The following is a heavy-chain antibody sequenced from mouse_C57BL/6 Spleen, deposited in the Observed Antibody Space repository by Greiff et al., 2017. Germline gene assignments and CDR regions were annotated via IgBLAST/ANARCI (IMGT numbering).Heavy chain of an antibody. D-gene: IGHD1-1*01. CDR1: GYTFTSYW. J-gene: IGHJ3*01. CDR2: IDPSDSYT. CDR3: ARDYYGSSSFAY. Sequence: VQLQQPGAELVMPGASVKLSCKASGYTFTSYWMPWVKQRPGQGLEWIGEIDPSDSYTNYNQKFKGKSTLTVDKSSSTAYMQLSSLTSEDSAVYYCARDYYGSSSFAYWGQGTLVTVSA. V-gene: IGHV1-69*01.